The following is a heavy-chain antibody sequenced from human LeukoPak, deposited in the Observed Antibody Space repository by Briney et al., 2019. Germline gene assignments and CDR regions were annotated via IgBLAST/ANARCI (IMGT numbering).Heavy chain of an antibody. CDR2: ISWNSGTI. V-gene: IGHV3-9*03. CDR1: GLTFDDYA. J-gene: IGHJ4*02. Sequence: GGSLRLSCAASGLTFDDYAMHWVRQAPGKGLEWVSGISWNSGTIGYADSVKGRFTISRDNAKNSLYLQMISLRAEDMALYYCAKDVVGDYGGNWNYFDYWGQGTLVTVSS. D-gene: IGHD4-23*01. CDR3: AKDVVGDYGGNWNYFDY.